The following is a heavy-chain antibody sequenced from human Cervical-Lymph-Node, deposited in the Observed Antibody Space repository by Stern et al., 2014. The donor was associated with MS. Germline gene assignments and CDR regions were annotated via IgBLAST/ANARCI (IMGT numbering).Heavy chain of an antibody. V-gene: IGHV3-9*01. CDR1: GFTFADYD. J-gene: IGHJ4*02. Sequence: EVQLVESGGGLVQPGRSLRLSCAGSGFTFADYDMHWVRQAPGKGLVWVSGITWNSGGIDYADSVKGRFIISRDNAKNALYLQMNSLRTEDTALYYCAKDPSPRYSYGPHDKWGQGTLVTVSS. D-gene: IGHD5-18*01. CDR2: ITWNSGGI. CDR3: AKDPSPRYSYGPHDK.